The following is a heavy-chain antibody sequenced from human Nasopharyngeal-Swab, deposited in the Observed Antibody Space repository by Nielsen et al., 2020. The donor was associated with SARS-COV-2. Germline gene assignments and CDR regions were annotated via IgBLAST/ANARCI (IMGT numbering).Heavy chain of an antibody. J-gene: IGHJ4*02. Sequence: GESLKISCAASGFIFSRYVINWVRQAPGKGLEWVSTISASGASTYYADSVKGRFIISRDNSKNTVYLQMNSLRAEDTAVYYCVKDLEVDTYSDTSGYLDYWGQGTPVIVSS. D-gene: IGHD3-22*01. CDR1: GFIFSRYV. V-gene: IGHV3-23*01. CDR3: VKDLEVDTYSDTSGYLDY. CDR2: ISASGAST.